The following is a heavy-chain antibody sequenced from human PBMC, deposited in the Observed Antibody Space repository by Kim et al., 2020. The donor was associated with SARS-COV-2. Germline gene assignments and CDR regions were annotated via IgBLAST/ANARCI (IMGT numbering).Heavy chain of an antibody. D-gene: IGHD3-22*01. J-gene: IGHJ3*02. CDR3: ARDGLVVYDSSLQDDAFDI. V-gene: IGHV1-46*01. CDR2: INPSGGST. CDR1: GYTFTSYY. Sequence: ASVKVSCKASGYTFTSYYMHWVRQAPGQGLEWMGIINPSGGSTSYAQKFQGRVTMTRDTSTSTVYMELSSLRSEDTAVYYCARDGLVVYDSSLQDDAFDIWGQGTMVTVSS.